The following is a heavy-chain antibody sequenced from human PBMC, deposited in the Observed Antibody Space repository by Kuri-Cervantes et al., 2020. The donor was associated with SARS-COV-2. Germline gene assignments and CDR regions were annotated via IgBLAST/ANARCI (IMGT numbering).Heavy chain of an antibody. CDR2: IYTSGST. J-gene: IGHJ4*02. CDR3: ASSCPGSFGVAPASLYYFDY. V-gene: IGHV4-4*07. CDR1: GGSISSYY. Sequence: SETLSLTCTVSGGSISSYYWSWIRQPAGKGLEWIGRIYTSGSTNYNPSLKSRVTISVDTSKNQFSLKLSSVTAADTAVYYCASSCPGSFGVAPASLYYFDYWGQGTLVTVSS. D-gene: IGHD3-3*01.